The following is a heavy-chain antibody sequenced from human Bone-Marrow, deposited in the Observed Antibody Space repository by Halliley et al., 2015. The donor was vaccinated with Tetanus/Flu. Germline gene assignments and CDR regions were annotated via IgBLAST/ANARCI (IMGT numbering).Heavy chain of an antibody. D-gene: IGHD6-19*01. CDR1: GASITSTNW. V-gene: IGHV4-4*02. CDR3: ARETYAGSDSGGRWYFDV. J-gene: IGHJ2*01. CDR2: IYHSGST. Sequence: TLSLTCAVSGASITSTNWWSWVRQSPGTGLEWIGEIYHSGSTTYNLSLQSRATILVDEPNNQFSLKLNSMTAADTGVYYCARETYAGSDSGGRWYFDVWGRGALVTVSS.